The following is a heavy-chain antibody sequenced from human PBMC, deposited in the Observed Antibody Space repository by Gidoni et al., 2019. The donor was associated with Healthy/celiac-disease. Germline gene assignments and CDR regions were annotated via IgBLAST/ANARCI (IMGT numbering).Heavy chain of an antibody. CDR1: GFTFSSYW. CDR3: ARDPGYYDYVWGSYRYTGSIDY. J-gene: IGHJ4*02. CDR2: IKQDGSEK. D-gene: IGHD3-16*02. Sequence: EVQLVESGGGLVQPGGSLRLSCAASGFTFSSYWMSWVRQAPGKGLEWVANIKQDGSEKYYVDSVKGRFTISRDNAKNSLYLQMNSLRAEDTAVYYCARDPGYYDYVWGSYRYTGSIDYWGQGTLVTVSS. V-gene: IGHV3-7*05.